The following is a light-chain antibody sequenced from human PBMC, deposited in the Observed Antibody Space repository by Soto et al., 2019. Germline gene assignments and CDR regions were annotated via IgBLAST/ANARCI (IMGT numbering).Light chain of an antibody. CDR1: QSVLYSTNNNNY. Sequence: DIVMTQSPDSLAVSLGERATINCKSSQSVLYSTNNNNYLAWYQQKPGQPPKLLIYLASTRESGVPDRFSGSGSGTDFTLTISSLQAEDVAVYYCQQYYITPPTFGQGTKVEIK. CDR2: LAS. J-gene: IGKJ1*01. CDR3: QQYYITPPT. V-gene: IGKV4-1*01.